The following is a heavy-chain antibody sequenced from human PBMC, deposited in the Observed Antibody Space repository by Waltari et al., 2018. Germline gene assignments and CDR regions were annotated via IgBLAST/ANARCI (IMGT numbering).Heavy chain of an antibody. J-gene: IGHJ4*02. CDR2: SYSGGST. V-gene: IGHV3-53*01. D-gene: IGHD6-19*01. CDR3: AREGGPWDSSGWYGVN. CDR1: GFTVSSNY. Sequence: EVQLVESGGGLIQPGGSLRLSCAASGFTVSSNYMSWVRQAPGKGLEWVSVSYSGGSTYYADSVKGRFTISRDNSKNTLYLQMNSRRAEDTAVYYCAREGGPWDSSGWYGVNWGQGTLVTVSS.